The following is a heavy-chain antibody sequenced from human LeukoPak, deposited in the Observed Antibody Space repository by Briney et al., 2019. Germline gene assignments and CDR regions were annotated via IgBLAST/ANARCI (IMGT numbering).Heavy chain of an antibody. Sequence: PGGSLRLSCAASGFVFSDYGMHWVRQAPGKGLEWVAFVRYDGSNQYYADSVKGRFTISRDNSKNTLYLQMNSLRAEDTAVYSCWRELGGGYHWEGPNFGGLGPLVPFS. CDR2: VRYDGSNQ. D-gene: IGHD5-12*01. V-gene: IGHV3-30*02. CDR1: GFVFSDYG. J-gene: IGHJ4*02. CDR3: WRELGGGYHWEGPNF.